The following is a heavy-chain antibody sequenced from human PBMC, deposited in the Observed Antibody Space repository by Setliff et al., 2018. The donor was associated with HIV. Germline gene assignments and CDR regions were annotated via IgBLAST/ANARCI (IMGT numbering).Heavy chain of an antibody. CDR3: ARDWAEDYYGSGSFQY. J-gene: IGHJ1*01. D-gene: IGHD3-10*01. Sequence: ASVKVSCKASGYTFTSYGVSWVRQAPGQGLEWRGVISGYNGWKKYPQKFQGRVTMTTDTSTSTVYMELTSLTSDDTAVYYCARDWAEDYYGSGSFQYWGQGTLVTVSS. CDR2: ISGYNGWK. V-gene: IGHV1-18*01. CDR1: GYTFTSYG.